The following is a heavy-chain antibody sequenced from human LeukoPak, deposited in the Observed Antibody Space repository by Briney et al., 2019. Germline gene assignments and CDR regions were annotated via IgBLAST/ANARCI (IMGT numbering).Heavy chain of an antibody. J-gene: IGHJ5*02. Sequence: SETLSLTYTVSGGSISSYYWSWIRQPPGKGLEWIGYIYYSGSTNYNPSLKSRVTISVDTSKNQFSLKLSSVTAADTAVYYCARGVYSYGYERGIRTNWFDPWGQGTLVTVSS. CDR3: ARGVYSYGYERGIRTNWFDP. CDR1: GGSISSYY. V-gene: IGHV4-59*01. D-gene: IGHD5-18*01. CDR2: IYYSGST.